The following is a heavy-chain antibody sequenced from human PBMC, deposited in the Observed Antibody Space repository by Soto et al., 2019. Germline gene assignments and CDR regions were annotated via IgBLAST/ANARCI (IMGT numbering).Heavy chain of an antibody. J-gene: IGHJ6*02. CDR2: ITTTSSTM. V-gene: IGHV3-48*02. CDR3: ARDSSGRQYYGMDV. CDR1: GFILSDYS. Sequence: GGSVKLYCIPFGFILSDYSMNWVRQAPGKGLEWISYITTTSSTMYYADSVKGRFTISRDNAKNSLYLQMNSLRDEDTAVYYCARDSSGRQYYGMDVWGQGTTVTVSS. D-gene: IGHD3-22*01.